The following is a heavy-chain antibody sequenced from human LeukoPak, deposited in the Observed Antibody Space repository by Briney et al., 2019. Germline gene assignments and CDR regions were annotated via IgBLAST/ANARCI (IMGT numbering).Heavy chain of an antibody. V-gene: IGHV1-69*04. CDR2: IIPIPGIA. J-gene: IGHJ6*02. CDR3: PRARYDYGDYGTFNYYYYGMDV. CDR1: GCTFSSYA. Sequence: SVKVSCKASGCTFSSYAISWVRQAPGQGLEWMGRIIPIPGIANYAQKFQGRVTITADKSTSTAYMELSSLRSEDTAVYYCPRARYDYGDYGTFNYYYYGMDVWGQGTTVTVSS. D-gene: IGHD4-17*01.